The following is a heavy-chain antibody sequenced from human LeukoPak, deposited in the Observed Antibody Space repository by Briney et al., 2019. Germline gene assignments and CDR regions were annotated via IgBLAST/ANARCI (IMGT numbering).Heavy chain of an antibody. CDR1: GGTFSSYA. Sequence: GASVKVSCKASGGTFSSYAISWVRQAPGQGLEWMGGIIPIFGTANYAQKFQGRVTITADESTSTAYMKLSSLRSEDTAVYYCARVGASFSSGDAPPDYWGQGTLVTVSS. CDR2: IIPIFGTA. V-gene: IGHV1-69*13. D-gene: IGHD3-22*01. CDR3: ARVGASFSSGDAPPDY. J-gene: IGHJ4*02.